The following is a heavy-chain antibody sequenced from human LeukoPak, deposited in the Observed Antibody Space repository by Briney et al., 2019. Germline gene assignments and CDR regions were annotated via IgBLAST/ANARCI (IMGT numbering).Heavy chain of an antibody. CDR1: GYTFTGYY. CDR3: ARGMVSLGSYYYYYGMDV. Sequence: ASVKVSCKASGYTFTGYYMHWVRQAPGQGLEWMGWINPNSGGTNYAQKFQGRVTMTRDTSISTAYMELSSLRSEDTAVYYCARGMVSLGSYYYYYGMDVWGQGTTVTVSS. D-gene: IGHD2-8*01. V-gene: IGHV1-2*02. J-gene: IGHJ6*02. CDR2: INPNSGGT.